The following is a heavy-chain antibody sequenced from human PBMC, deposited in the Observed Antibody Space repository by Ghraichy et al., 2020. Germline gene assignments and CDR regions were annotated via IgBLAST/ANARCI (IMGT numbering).Heavy chain of an antibody. CDR3: AGDDSSGYYRFDY. D-gene: IGHD3-22*01. J-gene: IGHJ4*02. Sequence: GSLNISCAASGFTVSNNYMSWVRQAPGKGLEWVSVIYSGGSTYYADSVKGRFTISRDNSKNTLYLQMNRLRAEDTAVYYCAGDDSSGYYRFDYWGQGTLVTVSS. CDR2: IYSGGST. V-gene: IGHV3-53*01. CDR1: GFTVSNNY.